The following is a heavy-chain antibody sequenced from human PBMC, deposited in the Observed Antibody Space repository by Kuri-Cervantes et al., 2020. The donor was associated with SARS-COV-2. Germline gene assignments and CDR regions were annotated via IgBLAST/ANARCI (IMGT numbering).Heavy chain of an antibody. V-gene: IGHV1-69*06. J-gene: IGHJ6*03. CDR3: ARTGGYSSSWYQPRDYYYYYMDV. CDR1: GGTFSSYT. CDR2: IIPIFGTA. Sequence: SVKVSCKASGGTFSSYTISWVRQAPGQGLEWMGGIIPIFGTANYAQKFQGRVTITADKSTSTAYMELSSLRSEDTAVYYCARTGGYSSSWYQPRDYYYYYMDVWGKGTTVTVSS. D-gene: IGHD6-13*01.